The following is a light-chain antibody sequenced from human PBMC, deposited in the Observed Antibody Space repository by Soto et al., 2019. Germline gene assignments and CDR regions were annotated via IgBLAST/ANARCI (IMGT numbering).Light chain of an antibody. J-gene: IGLJ1*01. CDR1: SSDVGGYNY. V-gene: IGLV2-14*01. CDR3: SSYTTSTTL. CDR2: EVS. Sequence: SVLAQPASVSGSPGQWITIACAGTSSDVGGYNYVSWYQQHPGKAPKLMIYEVSNRPSGVSNRFSGAKSGNTASLTISGLQAEDEADYYCSSYTTSTTLFGTGTKVTVL.